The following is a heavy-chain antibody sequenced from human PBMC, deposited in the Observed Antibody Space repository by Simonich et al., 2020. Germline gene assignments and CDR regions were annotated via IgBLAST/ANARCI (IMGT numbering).Heavy chain of an antibody. CDR1: GFTVSNNY. D-gene: IGHD1-1*01. CDR3: ARWTATGYFFDY. Sequence: EVQLVESGGGLIQPGWSLRLSCAASGFTVSNNYMSGVPQAQGKGLGGVSVIYSGGSNYYADSVKGRFTISRDNSKNTLYLQINSLRAEDTAVYYCARWTATGYFFDYWGQGTLVTVSS. J-gene: IGHJ4*02. CDR2: IYSGGSN. V-gene: IGHV3-53*01.